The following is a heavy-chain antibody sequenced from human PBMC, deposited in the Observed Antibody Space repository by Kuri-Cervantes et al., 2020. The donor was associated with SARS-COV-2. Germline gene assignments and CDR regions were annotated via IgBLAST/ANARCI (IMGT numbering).Heavy chain of an antibody. D-gene: IGHD2-2*01. CDR1: GGSISSSSYY. CDR3: ARVVPAAISFFDI. V-gene: IGHV4-39*07. Sequence: ESLKISCTVSGGSISSSSYYWGWIRQPPGKGLEWIGSIYYSGSTYYNPSLKGRVTISVDTSKNQFSLKLSSVTAADTAVYYCARVVPAAISFFDIWGRGTMVTVSS. J-gene: IGHJ3*02. CDR2: IYYSGST.